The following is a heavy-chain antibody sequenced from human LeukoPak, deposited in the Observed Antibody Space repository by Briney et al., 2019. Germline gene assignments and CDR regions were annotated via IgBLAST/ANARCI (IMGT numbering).Heavy chain of an antibody. D-gene: IGHD2-2*01. CDR1: GGSISNYF. CDR3: ARSSSSSLGRAYDI. CDR2: ICTSVTI. Sequence: KTSETLFLTCNVSGGSISNYFWTWIRQPAGKGLEWIGRICTSVTINYNPSLKSRVNMSLDTSTSQFSLKMNSVTAADTAIYFCARSSSSSLGRAYDIWGQGTMVTVSS. J-gene: IGHJ3*02. V-gene: IGHV4-4*07.